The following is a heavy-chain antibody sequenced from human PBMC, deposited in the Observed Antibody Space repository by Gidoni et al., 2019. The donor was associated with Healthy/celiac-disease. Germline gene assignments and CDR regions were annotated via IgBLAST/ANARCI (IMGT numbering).Heavy chain of an antibody. Sequence: QVQLQESGPGLVKPSQTLSLTCTVSGGSISSGDYYWSWIRQPPGKGLEWIGYIYYSGSTYYNPSLKSRVTISVDTSKNQFSLKLSSVTAADTAVYYCARVLSGYYDSSGYEDAFDIWGQGTMVTVSS. CDR2: IYYSGST. J-gene: IGHJ3*02. D-gene: IGHD3-22*01. CDR3: ARVLSGYYDSSGYEDAFDI. V-gene: IGHV4-30-4*01. CDR1: GGSISSGDYY.